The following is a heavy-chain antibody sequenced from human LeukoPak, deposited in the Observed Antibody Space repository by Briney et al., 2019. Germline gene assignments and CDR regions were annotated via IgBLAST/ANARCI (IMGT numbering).Heavy chain of an antibody. D-gene: IGHD3-9*01. Sequence: ASVTVSCKASGYTLTAYYVHWVRQAPGQGLEWMGWINPNSGGTNYAQKFQGRVTMSMDTSISTAYMDLSRLTSDDTAVYYCAREDFDSSDNWFDPWGQGTLVTVSS. CDR3: AREDFDSSDNWFDP. CDR1: GYTLTAYY. CDR2: INPNSGGT. J-gene: IGHJ5*02. V-gene: IGHV1-2*02.